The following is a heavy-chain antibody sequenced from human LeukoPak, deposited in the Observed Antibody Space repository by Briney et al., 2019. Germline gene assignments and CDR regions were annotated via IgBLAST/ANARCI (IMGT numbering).Heavy chain of an antibody. D-gene: IGHD2-2*01. CDR2: IIPIFGTA. CDR1: GGTFSSYA. CDR3: ARGTHQLLPYFAY. V-gene: IGHV1-69*05. J-gene: IGHJ4*02. Sequence: GASVKVSCKASGGTFSSYAISWVRQAPGQGLEGMVGIIPIFGTANYAQKFQGRVTITTEESTSTAYMELSSLRSEATAVYYCARGTHQLLPYFAYWGQGTLVTVSS.